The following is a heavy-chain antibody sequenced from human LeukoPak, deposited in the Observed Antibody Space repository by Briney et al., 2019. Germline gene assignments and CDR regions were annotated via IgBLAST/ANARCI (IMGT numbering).Heavy chain of an antibody. CDR1: GGTFSSYA. V-gene: IGHV1-69*01. CDR3: ARDAYSSSSPLYYYYYGMDV. CDR2: IIPIFGTA. J-gene: IGHJ6*02. Sequence: SVKVSCKASGGTFSSYAISRVRQAPGQGLEWMGGIIPIFGTANYAQKFQGRVTITADESTSTAYMELSSLRSEDTAVYYCARDAYSSSSPLYYYYYGMDVWGQGTTVTVSS. D-gene: IGHD6-6*01.